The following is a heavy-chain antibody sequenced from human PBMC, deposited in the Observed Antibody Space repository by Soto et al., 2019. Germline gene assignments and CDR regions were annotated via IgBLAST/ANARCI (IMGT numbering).Heavy chain of an antibody. J-gene: IGHJ6*04. V-gene: IGHV4-39*01. CDR3: ARHERYSRRADV. CDR1: GDSISSSSSY. D-gene: IGHD6-13*01. CDR2: IYYSGST. Sequence: SETLSLTCTVSGDSISSSSSYWAWIRQPPGKGLEWIGSIYYSGSTQYSPSLKSRVTISVDTSKNQFSLKLSSVTAADTAVYYCARHERYSRRADVWGKGTTVTVSS.